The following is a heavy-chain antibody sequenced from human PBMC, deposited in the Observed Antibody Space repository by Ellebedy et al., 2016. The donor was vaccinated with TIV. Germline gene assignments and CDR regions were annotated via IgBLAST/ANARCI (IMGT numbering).Heavy chain of an antibody. CDR3: ARDLTMIVDDDYYGMDV. J-gene: IGHJ6*02. V-gene: IGHV4-34*01. CDR2: INHSGST. Sequence: GSLRLXXAVYGGSFSGYYWSWIRQPPGKGLEWIGEINHSGSTNYNPSLKSRVTISVDTSKNQFSLKLSSVTAADTAVYYCARDLTMIVDDDYYGMDVWGQGTTVTVSS. D-gene: IGHD3-22*01. CDR1: GGSFSGYY.